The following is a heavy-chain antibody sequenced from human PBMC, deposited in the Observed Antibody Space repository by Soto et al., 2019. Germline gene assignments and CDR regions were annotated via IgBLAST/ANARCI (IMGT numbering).Heavy chain of an antibody. CDR2: INAGNGNT. D-gene: IGHD3-3*01. V-gene: IGHV1-3*01. J-gene: IGHJ5*02. CDR3: ARDRSYTIFGVVTNNWFDP. CDR1: GYTFTSYA. Sequence: GASVKVSCKASGYTFTSYAMHWVRQAPGQRPERMGWINAGNGNTKYSQKFQGRVTITRDTSASTAYMELSSLRSEDTAVYYCARDRSYTIFGVVTNNWFDPWGQGTLVTVSS.